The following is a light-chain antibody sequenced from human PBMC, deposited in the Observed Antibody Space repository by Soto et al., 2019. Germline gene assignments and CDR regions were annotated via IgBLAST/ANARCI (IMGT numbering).Light chain of an antibody. V-gene: IGKV3-20*01. J-gene: IGKJ1*01. CDR1: QSINSDY. Sequence: EIVLTQSPGTLSLSPGERATLSCRASQSINSDYLAWYQQKPGQGPRPLMYGASSRATGIPDRFSGSGSGTDFTLTISRLEPEDFAVYYCQQYDSSPWTFGQGTKVEIK. CDR2: GAS. CDR3: QQYDSSPWT.